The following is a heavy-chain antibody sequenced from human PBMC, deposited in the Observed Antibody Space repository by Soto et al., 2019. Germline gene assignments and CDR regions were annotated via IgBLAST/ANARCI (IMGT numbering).Heavy chain of an antibody. CDR3: ARAPYSGSYCAFDY. CDR1: GFTFSSYD. CDR2: IGTAGDT. Sequence: LRLSCAASGFTFSSYDMHWVRQATGKGLEWVSAIGTAGDTYYPGSVKGRFTISRENAKNSLYLQMNSLRAEDTAVYYCARAPYSGSYCAFDYWGQGTLVTVSS. J-gene: IGHJ4*02. V-gene: IGHV3-13*01. D-gene: IGHD1-26*01.